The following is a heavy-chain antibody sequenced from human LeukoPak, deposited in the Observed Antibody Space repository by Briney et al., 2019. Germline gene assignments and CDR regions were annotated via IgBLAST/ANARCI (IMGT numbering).Heavy chain of an antibody. V-gene: IGHV4-30-2*01. CDR1: GGSISSGGYS. CDR2: IYHSGST. J-gene: IGHJ5*02. D-gene: IGHD1-26*01. Sequence: SETLSLTCAVSGGSISSGGYSWSWIRQPPGKGLEWIGYIYHSGSTYYNPSLKSRVTISVDRSKNQFSLKLSSVTAADTAVHYCARVRGELNWFDPWGQGTLVTVSS. CDR3: ARVRGELNWFDP.